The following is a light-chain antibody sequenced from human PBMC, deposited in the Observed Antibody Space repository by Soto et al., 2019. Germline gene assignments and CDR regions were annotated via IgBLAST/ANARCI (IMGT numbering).Light chain of an antibody. Sequence: QSVLTQPASVSGSPRQSITISCTGSSTDINDYNLVSWYQQHPGKAPKLLIYEVTNRPSGVSNRFSGSKSGNTASLTISGLQTEDEADYYCSSYTMYDTVVFGGGTKLTVL. CDR2: EVT. CDR1: STDINDYNL. J-gene: IGLJ2*01. V-gene: IGLV2-14*01. CDR3: SSYTMYDTVV.